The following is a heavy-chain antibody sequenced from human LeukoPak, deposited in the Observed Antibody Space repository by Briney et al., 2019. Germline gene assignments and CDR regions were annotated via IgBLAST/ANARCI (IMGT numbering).Heavy chain of an antibody. CDR2: IKQDGSEQ. CDR3: ARESIVAVPTTMDDASDI. CDR1: GFTFSHYY. D-gene: IGHD2-2*01. V-gene: IGHV3-7*01. J-gene: IGHJ3*02. Sequence: GGSLRLSCAASGFTFSHYYMSWVRQALGKGLEWVANIKQDGSEQFYLDSVKGRFTISRDNAKNALYLQMHSLRVEDTAVYYCARESIVAVPTTMDDASDIWGQGTMVTVSS.